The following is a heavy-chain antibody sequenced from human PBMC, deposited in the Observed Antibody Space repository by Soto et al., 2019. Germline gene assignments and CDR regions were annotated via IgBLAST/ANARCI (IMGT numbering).Heavy chain of an antibody. J-gene: IGHJ4*02. V-gene: IGHV4-30-2*01. CDR1: GGSISSGGYS. CDR3: VAYSYGRIDY. Sequence: PSETLSLTCAVSGGSISSGGYSWSWIRQPPGKGLEWIGYIYHSGSTYYNPSLKSRVTISVDRSKNQFSLKLSSVTAADTAVYYCVAYSYGRIDYWGQGTLVTVSS. D-gene: IGHD5-18*01. CDR2: IYHSGST.